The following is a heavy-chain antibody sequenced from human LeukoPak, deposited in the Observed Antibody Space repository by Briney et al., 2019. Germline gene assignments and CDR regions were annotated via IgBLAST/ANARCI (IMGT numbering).Heavy chain of an antibody. CDR3: ANLSVAGRGYYFDY. CDR1: GGTFSIHA. J-gene: IGHJ4*02. Sequence: SVNVSCKASGGTFSIHAISWVRQAPGQGLEWMGGIIPIFGTANYAQKFQGRVTITADESTSTAYMELSSLRSEDTAVYYCANLSVAGRGYYFDYWGQGTLVTVSS. V-gene: IGHV1-69*01. D-gene: IGHD6-19*01. CDR2: IIPIFGTA.